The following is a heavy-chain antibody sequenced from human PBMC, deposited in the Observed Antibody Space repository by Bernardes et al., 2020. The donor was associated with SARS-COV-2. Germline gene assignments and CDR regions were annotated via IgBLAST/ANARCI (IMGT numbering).Heavy chain of an antibody. Sequence: SETLSLTCSVYDGSFSDYYWTWIRQPPGKGLEWIGEINHSGSTKYNPSLKSRVTISVDTSKNQFSLNLRSVTAADTAVYYCARSRGIPTSMRNYYYYFMDVWGEGTTVTVSS. CDR2: INHSGST. CDR1: DGSFSDYY. CDR3: ARSRGIPTSMRNYYYYFMDV. D-gene: IGHD2-2*01. V-gene: IGHV4-34*01. J-gene: IGHJ6*03.